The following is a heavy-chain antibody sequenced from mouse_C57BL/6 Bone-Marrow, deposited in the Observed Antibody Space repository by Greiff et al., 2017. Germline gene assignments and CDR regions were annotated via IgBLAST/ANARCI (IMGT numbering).Heavy chain of an antibody. J-gene: IGHJ3*01. CDR1: GYSITSGYD. Sequence: VQLQQSGPGMVKPSQSLSLTCTVTGYSITSGYDWHWIRHFPGNKLEWMGYISYSGSTNYNPSLKSRISITHDPSKNHFFLKLNSVTTENTATYYCARGHGSSYTWFAYWGQGTLVTVSA. CDR2: ISYSGST. D-gene: IGHD1-1*01. CDR3: ARGHGSSYTWFAY. V-gene: IGHV3-1*01.